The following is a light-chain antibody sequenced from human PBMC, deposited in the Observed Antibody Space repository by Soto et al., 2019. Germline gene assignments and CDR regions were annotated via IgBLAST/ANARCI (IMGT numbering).Light chain of an antibody. CDR3: QQYGTSPFT. Sequence: EIELTQSPGTLSLSPGERATLSCRASQSVSSSYLAWYQQKPGQAPRLLIYGASSRATGIPDRFSGGGSGTDFTLTISRLEPEDFAVYYCQQYGTSPFTFGPGTKVDIK. CDR1: QSVSSSY. J-gene: IGKJ3*01. V-gene: IGKV3-20*01. CDR2: GAS.